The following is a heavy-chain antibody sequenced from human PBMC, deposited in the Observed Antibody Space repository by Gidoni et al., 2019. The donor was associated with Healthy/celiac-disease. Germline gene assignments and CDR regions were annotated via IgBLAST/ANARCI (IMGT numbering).Heavy chain of an antibody. Sequence: QVQLVESGGGVVQPGRSLRLSCAASGFTFSSYAMHWVRQSPGKGLEWVAVISYDGSNKYYADSVKGRFTISRDNSKNTLYLQMNSLRAEDTAVYYCARDGPWELLLRSFYYFDYWGQGTLVTVSS. CDR2: ISYDGSNK. CDR3: ARDGPWELLLRSFYYFDY. CDR1: GFTFSSYA. V-gene: IGHV3-30-3*01. D-gene: IGHD1-26*01. J-gene: IGHJ4*02.